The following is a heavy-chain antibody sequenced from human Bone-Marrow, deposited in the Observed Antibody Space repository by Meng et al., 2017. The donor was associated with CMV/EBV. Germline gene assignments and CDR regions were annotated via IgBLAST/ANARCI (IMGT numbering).Heavy chain of an antibody. D-gene: IGHD3-22*01. Sequence: SVKVSCKASGGTFSSYTISWVRQAPGQGLEWMGRIIPILGIANYAQKFQGRVTITADKSTSTAYMELSSLRSEDTAVYYCARRAYDSSGYYPYYFDYWGQGTLVNVAS. CDR1: GGTFSSYT. J-gene: IGHJ4*02. CDR2: IIPILGIA. V-gene: IGHV1-69*02. CDR3: ARRAYDSSGYYPYYFDY.